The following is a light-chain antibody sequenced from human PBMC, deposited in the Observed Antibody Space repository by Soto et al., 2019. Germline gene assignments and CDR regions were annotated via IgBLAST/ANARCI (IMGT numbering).Light chain of an antibody. J-gene: IGKJ5*01. Sequence: DIVMTQSPDSLAVSLGERATINCKSSQRVLFTSNNKNYLAWYQQKLGQPPKLLIYWASTRESGVPDRFSGSGSATDFTLTISSLQAEDVAVYYCQQYHSTPITFGQGTRLEIK. CDR2: WAS. CDR1: QRVLFTSNNKNY. V-gene: IGKV4-1*01. CDR3: QQYHSTPIT.